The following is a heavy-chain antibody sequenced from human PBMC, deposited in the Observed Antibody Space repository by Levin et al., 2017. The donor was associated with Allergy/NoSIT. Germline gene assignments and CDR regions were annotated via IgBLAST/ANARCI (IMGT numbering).Heavy chain of an antibody. D-gene: IGHD1-26*01. J-gene: IGHJ5*02. CDR3: ARGGGRGWELLVLNWFDP. CDR1: GGSISSYY. Sequence: SQTLSLTCTVSGGSISSYYWSWIRQPPGKGLEWIGYIYYSGSTNYNPSLKSRVTISVDTSKNQFSLKLSSVTAADTAVYYCARGGGRGWELLVLNWFDPWGQGTLVTVSS. CDR2: IYYSGST. V-gene: IGHV4-59*01.